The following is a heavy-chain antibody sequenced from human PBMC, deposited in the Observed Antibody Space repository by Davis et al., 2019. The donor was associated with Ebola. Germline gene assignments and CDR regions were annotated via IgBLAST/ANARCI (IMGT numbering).Heavy chain of an antibody. J-gene: IGHJ6*03. D-gene: IGHD4-11*01. V-gene: IGHV1-2*02. Sequence: ASVKVSCKAYGYTCTDYYMLWVRQAPGQGLEWMGWINPNSGGTNYAQKFQGRVTMTRDTSISTAYMELSRLRSDDTAVYYCARGEPYDYSNYYDYYYYYMDVWGKGTTVTVSS. CDR1: GYTCTDYY. CDR3: ARGEPYDYSNYYDYYYYYMDV. CDR2: INPNSGGT.